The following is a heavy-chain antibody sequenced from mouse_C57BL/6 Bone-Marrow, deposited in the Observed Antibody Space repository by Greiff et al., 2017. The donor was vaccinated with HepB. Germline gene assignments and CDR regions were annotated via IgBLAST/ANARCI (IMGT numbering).Heavy chain of an antibody. J-gene: IGHJ2*01. CDR3: ARGDYDYDEEFDY. D-gene: IGHD2-4*01. Sequence: EVQLQQSGPELVKPGASVKISCKASGYTFTDYYMNWVKQSHGKSLEWIGDINPNNGGTSYNQKFKGKATLTVDKSSSTAYMEHRSLTSEDSAVYYCARGDYDYDEEFDYWGQGTTLTVSS. CDR1: GYTFTDYY. V-gene: IGHV1-26*01. CDR2: INPNNGGT.